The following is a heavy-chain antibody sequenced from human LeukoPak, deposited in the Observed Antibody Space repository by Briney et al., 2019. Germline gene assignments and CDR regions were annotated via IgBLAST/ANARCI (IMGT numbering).Heavy chain of an antibody. CDR3: ARARAATGEKDDY. V-gene: IGHV3-23*01. J-gene: IGHJ4*02. CDR2: ISGSGGST. Sequence: PSGGSLRLSCAASGFTFSSYAMSWVRQAPGKGLEWVSAISGSGGSTYYADSVKGRFTISRDNSKNTLYLQMNSLRAEGTAVYYCARARAATGEKDDYWGQGTLVTVSS. D-gene: IGHD2-15*01. CDR1: GFTFSSYA.